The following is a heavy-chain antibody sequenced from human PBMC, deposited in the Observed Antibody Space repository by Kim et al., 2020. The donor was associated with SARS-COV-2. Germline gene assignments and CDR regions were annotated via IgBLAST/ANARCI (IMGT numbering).Heavy chain of an antibody. CDR1: GGSISSGGYY. Sequence: SETLSLTCTVSGGSISSGGYYWSWIRQHPGKGLEWIGYIYYSGSTYYNPSLKSRVTISVDTSKNQFSLKLSSVTAADTAVYYCARQTLQSYYGSGSPSYYFDYWGQGTLVTVSS. J-gene: IGHJ4*02. CDR3: ARQTLQSYYGSGSPSYYFDY. V-gene: IGHV4-31*03. CDR2: IYYSGST. D-gene: IGHD3-10*01.